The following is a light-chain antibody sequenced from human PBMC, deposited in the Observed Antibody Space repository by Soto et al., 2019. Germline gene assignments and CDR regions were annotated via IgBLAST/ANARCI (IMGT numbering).Light chain of an antibody. CDR2: GAS. J-gene: IGKJ4*01. CDR3: KQYGSPLN. CDR1: QSVSSSY. Sequence: EIVMTRSPATLSVSPLERATLSFSASQSVSSSYLAWYQQKPGQTPRLLIYGASNRATGIPDRFSGSGSGTDFALTISRLEPEDFAVYYCKQYGSPLNFGGGTKVDIK. V-gene: IGKV3-20*01.